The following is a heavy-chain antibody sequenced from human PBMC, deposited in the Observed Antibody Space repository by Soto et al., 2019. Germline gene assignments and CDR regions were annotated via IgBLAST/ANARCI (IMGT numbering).Heavy chain of an antibody. D-gene: IGHD2-15*01. J-gene: IGHJ4*02. Sequence: PGGSLRLSCAASGFTFSSYSMNWVRQAPGKGLEWVSSISSSSSYIYYADSVKGRFTISRDNAKNSLYLQMNSLRAEDTAVYYCARALVYCSGGSCYSHFDYWGQGTLVTVSS. CDR3: ARALVYCSGGSCYSHFDY. CDR1: GFTFSSYS. CDR2: ISSSSSYI. V-gene: IGHV3-21*01.